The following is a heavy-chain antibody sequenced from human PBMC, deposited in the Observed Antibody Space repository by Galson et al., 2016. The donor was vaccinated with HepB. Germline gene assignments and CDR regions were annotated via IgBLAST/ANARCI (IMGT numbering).Heavy chain of an antibody. D-gene: IGHD3-22*01. Sequence: SLRLSCAASGFTFSDFYMNWIRQAPGKGLEWVSFISESSTYTRYVDSVKGRFTITRDNAMNSAYIQMSSLSAEDTAVYYCAREDEKSGSYRRIDFWGQGTLVTISS. CDR3: AREDEKSGSYRRIDF. J-gene: IGHJ4*02. CDR1: GFTFSDFY. V-gene: IGHV3-11*06. CDR2: ISESST.